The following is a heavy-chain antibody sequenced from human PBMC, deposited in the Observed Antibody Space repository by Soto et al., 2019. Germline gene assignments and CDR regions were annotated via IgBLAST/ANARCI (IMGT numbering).Heavy chain of an antibody. D-gene: IGHD3-22*01. CDR1: GFTFSSYA. J-gene: IGHJ4*02. Sequence: GGSLRLSCAASGFTFSSYAMSWVRQAPGKGLEWVSAISGSGGSTYYADSVKGRFTISRDNSKNTLYLQMNSLRAEDTAVYYCATGPRYFAPPRFDSSGYYYDYWGQGTLVTVSS. CDR2: ISGSGGST. CDR3: ATGPRYFAPPRFDSSGYYYDY. V-gene: IGHV3-23*01.